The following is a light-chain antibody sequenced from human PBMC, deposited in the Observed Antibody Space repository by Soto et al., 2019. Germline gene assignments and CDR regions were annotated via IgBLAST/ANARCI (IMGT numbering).Light chain of an antibody. CDR3: SSYTSSSTYV. J-gene: IGLJ1*01. V-gene: IGLV2-14*01. Sequence: QSALTQPASVSGSPGQSITISCTGTSRDVGGYNYVSWYQQHQGKAPKLMIYDVSNRPSGVSNRFSGSKSGNTASLTISGLQAEDEADYYCSSYTSSSTYVFGTGTKLTVL. CDR2: DVS. CDR1: SRDVGGYNY.